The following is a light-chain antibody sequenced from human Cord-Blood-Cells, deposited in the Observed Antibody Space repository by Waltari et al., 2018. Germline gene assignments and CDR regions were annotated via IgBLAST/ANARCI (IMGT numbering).Light chain of an antibody. CDR1: SSNIGSNT. CDR2: SNN. V-gene: IGLV1-44*01. CDR3: AAWDDSLNGWV. J-gene: IGLJ3*02. Sequence: QPVLTQPPSASGTPWQRVTISCSGSSSNIGSNTVNWYQQLPGTAPKLLIYSNNQRPSGVPARFSGSKSGTSASLAISGLQSEDEADYYCAAWDDSLNGWVFGGGTKLTVL.